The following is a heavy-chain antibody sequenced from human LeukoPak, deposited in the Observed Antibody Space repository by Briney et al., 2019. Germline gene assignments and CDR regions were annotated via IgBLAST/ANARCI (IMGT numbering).Heavy chain of an antibody. CDR3: ARGGRIEAVAVPEYSWFDP. J-gene: IGHJ5*02. V-gene: IGHV4-61*09. CDR1: GASIRSDSNS. D-gene: IGHD6-19*01. CDR2: IYSSGST. Sequence: SETLSLTCSVSGASIRSDSNSWKWIRQPAGRELEWIGHIYSSGSTNYNPSLKSRVTISVDRSQNQFSLKLSSVTAADTAVYYCARGGRIEAVAVPEYSWFDPWGQGTLVTVSS.